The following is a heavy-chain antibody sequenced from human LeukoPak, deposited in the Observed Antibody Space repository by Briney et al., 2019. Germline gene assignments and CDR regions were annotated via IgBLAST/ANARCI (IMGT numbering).Heavy chain of an antibody. CDR3: ARFTQYYGESLRGFFDY. D-gene: IGHD3-10*01. CDR2: INPNSGGT. J-gene: IGHJ4*02. Sequence: ASVKVSCKASGYTFTGYYMHWVRQAPGQGLEWMGWINPNSGGTNYAQKLQGRVTMTTDTSTSTAYMGLRSLRSDDTAVYYCARFTQYYGESLRGFFDYWGQGTLVTVSS. CDR1: GYTFTGYY. V-gene: IGHV1-2*02.